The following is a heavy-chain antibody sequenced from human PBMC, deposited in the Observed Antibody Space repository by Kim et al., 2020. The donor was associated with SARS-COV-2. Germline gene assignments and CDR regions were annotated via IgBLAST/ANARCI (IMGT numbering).Heavy chain of an antibody. CDR3: ARGWGTYVWGRYRSTYGM. V-gene: IGHV4-34*01. Sequence: SETLSLTCAVYGGSFSGYYWSWIRQPPGKGLEWIGEINHSGSTNYNPSLKSRVTISVDTSKNQFSLKLSSVTAADTAVYYCARGWGTYVWGRYRSTYGM. CDR1: GGSFSGYY. CDR2: INHSGST. D-gene: IGHD3-16*02. J-gene: IGHJ6*01.